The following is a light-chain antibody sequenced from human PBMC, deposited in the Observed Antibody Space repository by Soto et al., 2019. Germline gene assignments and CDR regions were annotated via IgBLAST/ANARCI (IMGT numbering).Light chain of an antibody. J-gene: IGKJ3*01. CDR3: QQYSSVPV. Sequence: DIQMTQSPTSLSASVGDGVTITCRASQGIRNFVAWYQQKPGKAPKLLIYAASTLQSGVPSRFSGSGSGTDFTLTINSLQPEDVATYSCQQYSSVPVFGPGTKVEIK. V-gene: IGKV1-27*01. CDR2: AAS. CDR1: QGIRNF.